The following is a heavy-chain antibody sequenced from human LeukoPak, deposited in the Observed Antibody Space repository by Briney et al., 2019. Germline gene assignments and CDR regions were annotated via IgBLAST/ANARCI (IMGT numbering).Heavy chain of an antibody. CDR2: IKQDGSEK. D-gene: IGHD6-6*01. V-gene: IGHV3-7*01. Sequence: PGGSLRLSCAASGFTFSSYWMSWVRQAPGKGLEWVANIKQDGSEKYYVDSVKGRFTISRDNAKNSLYLQMNGLRAEDTAVYYCARKEAARRVDYYYYYMDVWGKGTTVTVSS. CDR1: GFTFSSYW. CDR3: ARKEAARRVDYYYYYMDV. J-gene: IGHJ6*03.